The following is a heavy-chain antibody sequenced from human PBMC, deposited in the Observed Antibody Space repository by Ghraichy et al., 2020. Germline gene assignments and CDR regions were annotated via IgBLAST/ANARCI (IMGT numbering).Heavy chain of an antibody. J-gene: IGHJ4*02. D-gene: IGHD3-3*01. V-gene: IGHV4-4*09. Sequence: SETLSLTCTVSGGSISSYYWSWIRQPPGKGLEWIGYIYTSGSTNYNPSLKSRVTISVDTSKNQFSLKLSSVTAADTAVYYCARIKLYDFWSGYYPGYFDYWGQGTLVTVSS. CDR1: GGSISSYY. CDR3: ARIKLYDFWSGYYPGYFDY. CDR2: IYTSGST.